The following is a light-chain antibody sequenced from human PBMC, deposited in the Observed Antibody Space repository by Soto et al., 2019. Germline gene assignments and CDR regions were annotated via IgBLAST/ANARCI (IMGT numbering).Light chain of an antibody. CDR2: SHN. CDR1: SSNIGSNT. J-gene: IGLJ1*01. V-gene: IGLV1-44*01. Sequence: QSVLTQSPSASGTPRQRVIISCSGSSSNIGSNTVNWYQQLPGTAPKLLIYSHNQRPSGVPDRFSGSQSGTSASLAISGLQSEDEADYYCATWDDRLDGYVFGTGTKLTVL. CDR3: ATWDDRLDGYV.